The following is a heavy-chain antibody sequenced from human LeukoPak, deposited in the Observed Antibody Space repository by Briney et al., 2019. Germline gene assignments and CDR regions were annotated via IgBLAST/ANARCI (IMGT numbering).Heavy chain of an antibody. CDR2: IKEDGSEK. V-gene: IGHV3-7*05. J-gene: IGHJ4*02. CDR3: ARWAESNDY. Sequence: GGSLRLSCAASGFTFSSFWMTWVRQAPGKGLEWVANIKEDGSEKYYVDSVKGRFTISRGNAKNSLYLQMNRLRAEDTAVYYCARWAESNDYWGQGTLVTVSS. CDR1: GFTFSSFW.